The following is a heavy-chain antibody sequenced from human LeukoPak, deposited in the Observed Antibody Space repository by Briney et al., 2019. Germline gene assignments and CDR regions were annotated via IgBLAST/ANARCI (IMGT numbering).Heavy chain of an antibody. CDR2: IYYSGST. Sequence: PSETLSLTCTVSGGPVSSGSYYWSWIRQPPGKGLEWIGYIYYSGSTNYNPSLKSRVTISVDTSKNQFSLKLSSVTAADTAVYYCARGLGYYGSGTEFDYWGQGTLVTVSS. CDR1: GGPVSSGSYY. D-gene: IGHD3-10*01. CDR3: ARGLGYYGSGTEFDY. V-gene: IGHV4-61*01. J-gene: IGHJ4*02.